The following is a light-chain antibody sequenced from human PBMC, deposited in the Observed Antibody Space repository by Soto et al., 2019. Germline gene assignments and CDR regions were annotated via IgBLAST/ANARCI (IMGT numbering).Light chain of an antibody. J-gene: IGKJ4*01. CDR3: QQYFITPFT. Sequence: DIVMTQSPDSLAVSLGERATINCKSSQSVLYSSNNKNHLTWFQQKPGQPPKLLIYWASTRESGVPDRFSGSGSGTDFTLTISSLQAEDVAVYYCQQYFITPFTFGGGTKVEI. CDR2: WAS. CDR1: QSVLYSSNNKNH. V-gene: IGKV4-1*01.